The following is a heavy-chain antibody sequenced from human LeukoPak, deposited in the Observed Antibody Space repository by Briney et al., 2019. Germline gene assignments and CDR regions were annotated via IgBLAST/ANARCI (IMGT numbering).Heavy chain of an antibody. CDR1: GGTFSSYA. D-gene: IGHD3/OR15-3a*01. CDR3: ARVGLKDYYYYMDV. Sequence: SVKVSCKASGGTFSSYAISWVRQAPGQGLEWMGRIIPIFGTANYAQKFQGRVTITTDESTSTAYMELSSLRSEGTAVYYCARVGLKDYYYYMDVWGKGTTVTVSS. CDR2: IIPIFGTA. V-gene: IGHV1-69*05. J-gene: IGHJ6*03.